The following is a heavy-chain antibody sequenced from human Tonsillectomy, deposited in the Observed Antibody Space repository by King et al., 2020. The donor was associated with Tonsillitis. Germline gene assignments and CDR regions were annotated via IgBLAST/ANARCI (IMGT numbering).Heavy chain of an antibody. D-gene: IGHD3-22*01. J-gene: IGHJ4*02. V-gene: IGHV3-21*01. Sequence: VQLVESGGGLVKPGGSLRLSCAASGFTFSSYSMNWVRQAPGKGLEWVSSISSSSSYIYYADSVKGRFTISRDNAKNSLYLQMNSLRAEDTAVYYCAREGIVVVNGWGHGLHWGQGTLVTVSS. CDR3: AREGIVVVNGWGHGLH. CDR1: GFTFSSYS. CDR2: ISSSSSYI.